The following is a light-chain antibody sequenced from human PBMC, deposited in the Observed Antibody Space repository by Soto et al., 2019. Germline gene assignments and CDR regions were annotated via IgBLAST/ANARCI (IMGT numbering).Light chain of an antibody. CDR1: HSVSSN. J-gene: IGKJ2*01. V-gene: IGKV3-15*01. Sequence: EIVMTQSPATLSVSPGERATLSCRASHSVSSNLAWYQQKPGQAPRLLIYGASTRYTGIPARCSGSGSGTEFTLTISRLQSEDFAFYYCQQYNTWPPYTFGQWTKLEL. CDR3: QQYNTWPPYT. CDR2: GAS.